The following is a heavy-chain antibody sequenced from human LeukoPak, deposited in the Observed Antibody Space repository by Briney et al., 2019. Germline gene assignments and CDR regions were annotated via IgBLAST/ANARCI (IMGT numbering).Heavy chain of an antibody. V-gene: IGHV3-9*01. CDR3: AKGTLPRGYTYGYDLYYFDY. Sequence: GGSLRLSCAASGFTFDDYAMHWVRQGPGKGLEWVSGVSWNTGTIGYADSVKGRFTISRDNSKNTLYLQMNSLRAEDTAVYYCAKGTLPRGYTYGYDLYYFDYWGQGTLVTVSS. CDR2: VSWNTGTI. D-gene: IGHD5-18*01. J-gene: IGHJ4*02. CDR1: GFTFDDYA.